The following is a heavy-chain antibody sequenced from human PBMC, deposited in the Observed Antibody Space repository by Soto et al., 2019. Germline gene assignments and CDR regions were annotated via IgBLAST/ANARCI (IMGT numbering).Heavy chain of an antibody. D-gene: IGHD2-15*01. CDR3: ARQGFAVVVVAATNWFDP. J-gene: IGHJ5*02. Sequence: QLQLQESGPGLVKPSETLSLTCTVSGGSISSSSYYWGWIRQPPGKGLEWIGSIYYSGSTYYNPSLKSRLPRPFDTSNDQCSLKLSSVTAADTAVYYCARQGFAVVVVAATNWFDPWGQGTLVTVSS. V-gene: IGHV4-39*01. CDR2: IYYSGST. CDR1: GGSISSSSYY.